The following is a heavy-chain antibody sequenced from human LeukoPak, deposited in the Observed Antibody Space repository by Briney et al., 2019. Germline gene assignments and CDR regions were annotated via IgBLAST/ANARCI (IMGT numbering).Heavy chain of an antibody. CDR1: GGSVSNYY. CDR3: ARHFAYSSSSYFDY. Sequence: SETLSLTCSVSGGSVSNYYWSWIRQPPGKGLEWIGYVYYTGSTNYNPSLKSRVTMLEDKSKNQFPLRLYSVTVADTAVYYCARHFAYSSSSYFDYWGQGSLVTVSS. V-gene: IGHV4-59*08. CDR2: VYYTGST. J-gene: IGHJ4*02. D-gene: IGHD6-6*01.